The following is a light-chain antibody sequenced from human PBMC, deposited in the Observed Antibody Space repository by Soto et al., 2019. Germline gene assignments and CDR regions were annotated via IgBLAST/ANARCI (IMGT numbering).Light chain of an antibody. CDR1: QTVRGNY. CDR2: DAS. Sequence: ESVLTQSPGTLSVSPGEGATLSCRASQTVRGNYLAWYQQKPGQAPRLLIYDASSRAAGIPDRFSGSESGTDFTLTISRLEPEDFAVYFCQQYGGSRAFGQGTKVEIK. J-gene: IGKJ1*01. CDR3: QQYGGSRA. V-gene: IGKV3-20*01.